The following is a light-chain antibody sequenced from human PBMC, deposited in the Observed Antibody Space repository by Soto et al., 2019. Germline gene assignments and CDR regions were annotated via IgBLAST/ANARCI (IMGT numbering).Light chain of an antibody. Sequence: EIVLTQSPGTLTLSPGESAALSCRASQTISNNYLVWYRQKPGQAPRLLIYAVSSRDAGIPDRFSGSGSGTDFALTIARLEPEDSAVYYCQQHSSSPWTFCQGTRVEI. CDR3: QQHSSSPWT. CDR2: AVS. J-gene: IGKJ1*01. CDR1: QTISNNY. V-gene: IGKV3-20*01.